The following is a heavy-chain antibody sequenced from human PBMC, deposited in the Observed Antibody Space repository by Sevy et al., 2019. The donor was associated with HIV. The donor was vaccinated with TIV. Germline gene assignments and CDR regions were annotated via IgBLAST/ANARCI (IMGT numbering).Heavy chain of an antibody. J-gene: IGHJ6*02. CDR2: ISSSGSTI. V-gene: IGHV3-11*04. CDR1: GFTFSDYY. CDR3: ARDRSSNWACSYYYGLDV. D-gene: IGHD6-13*01. Sequence: GGSLRLSCAASGFTFSDYYMSWIRQAPGKGLEWVSYISSSGSTIYYADSVKGRFTISRDNAKNSLYLQMNSLRAEDTAVYYCARDRSSNWACSYYYGLDVWGQGTTVTVSS.